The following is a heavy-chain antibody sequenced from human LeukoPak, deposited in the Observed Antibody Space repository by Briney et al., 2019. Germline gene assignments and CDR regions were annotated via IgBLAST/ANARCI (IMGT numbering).Heavy chain of an antibody. CDR1: GFTFSSYS. Sequence: GGSLRLSCAASGFTFSSYSMNWVRQAPGMGLDGVATINQDGSEKYYVDSVKGRFSISRDNAKNSLYLQMNSLGAEDTALYYCAREASYDSSGYYIFDYWGQGTLVTVSS. J-gene: IGHJ4*02. CDR3: AREASYDSSGYYIFDY. D-gene: IGHD3-22*01. CDR2: INQDGSEK. V-gene: IGHV3-7*03.